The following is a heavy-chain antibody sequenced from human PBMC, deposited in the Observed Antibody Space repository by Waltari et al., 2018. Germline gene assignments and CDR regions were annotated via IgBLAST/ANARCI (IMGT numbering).Heavy chain of an antibody. CDR1: GFTFSSYA. CDR3: ARDHDILTGYLDV. J-gene: IGHJ6*04. Sequence: QVQLVESGGGVVQPGRSLRLSCAASGFTFSSYAMHWVRQAPGKGLGWVAVISYDGSNKYYADSVKGRFTISRDNSKNTLYLQMNSLRAEDTAVYYCARDHDILTGYLDVWGKGTTVTISS. V-gene: IGHV3-30-3*01. CDR2: ISYDGSNK. D-gene: IGHD3-9*01.